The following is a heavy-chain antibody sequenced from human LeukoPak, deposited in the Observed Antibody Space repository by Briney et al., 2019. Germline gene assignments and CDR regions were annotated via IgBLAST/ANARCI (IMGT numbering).Heavy chain of an antibody. V-gene: IGHV4-61*05. Sequence: SETLSLTCTVSGGSISSSSYYWGWIRQPPGKGLEWIGYIFYSGSTYYNPSLKSRVTISVDTSKNQFSLKLRSVTAADTAVYYCARRFTAAGTIDYWGQGTLVTVSS. CDR3: ARRFTAAGTIDY. CDR1: GGSISSSSYY. J-gene: IGHJ4*02. D-gene: IGHD6-13*01. CDR2: IFYSGST.